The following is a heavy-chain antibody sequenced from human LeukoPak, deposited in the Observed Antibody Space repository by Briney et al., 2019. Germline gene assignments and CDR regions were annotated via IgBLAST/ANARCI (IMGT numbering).Heavy chain of an antibody. CDR1: GGSISSYY. Sequence: SETLSLTCTVSGGSISSYYWSWIRQPPGKGLEWIGYIYYSGSTYYNPSLKSRVTISVDTSKNQFSLKLSSVTAADTAVYYCAREYCGGDCYSWGPNYFDYWGQGTLVTVSS. CDR3: AREYCGGDCYSWGPNYFDY. CDR2: IYYSGST. J-gene: IGHJ4*02. D-gene: IGHD2-21*02. V-gene: IGHV4-59*12.